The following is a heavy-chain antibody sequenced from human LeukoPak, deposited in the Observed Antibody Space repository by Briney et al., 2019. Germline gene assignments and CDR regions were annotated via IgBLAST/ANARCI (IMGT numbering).Heavy chain of an antibody. V-gene: IGHV3-53*01. Sequence: GGSLRLACGAPRLTLSSNYNSWGRQAPGKGLEWDSVIDSGGSTYNADTAKGQVTISRDNSKNTLYLQMNSLRAEGTAVYYCARDAYSSSVFDYWGQGALVTVSS. D-gene: IGHD6-13*01. CDR2: IDSGGST. CDR1: RLTLSSNY. CDR3: ARDAYSSSVFDY. J-gene: IGHJ4*02.